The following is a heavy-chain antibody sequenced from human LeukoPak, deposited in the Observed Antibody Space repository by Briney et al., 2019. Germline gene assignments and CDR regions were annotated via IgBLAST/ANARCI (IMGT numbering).Heavy chain of an antibody. Sequence: TGGSLRLSCAASGFTFSSYAMNWVRQAPGKGLEWVSFMSSSGSYIYYADSVEGRFTISRDNAKNSLYLQMNSLRAEDTAVYYCARDLTTSMAYYFDCWGQGTLVTVSS. J-gene: IGHJ4*02. V-gene: IGHV3-21*01. CDR1: GFTFSSYA. CDR3: ARDLTTSMAYYFDC. CDR2: MSSSGSYI. D-gene: IGHD5-18*01.